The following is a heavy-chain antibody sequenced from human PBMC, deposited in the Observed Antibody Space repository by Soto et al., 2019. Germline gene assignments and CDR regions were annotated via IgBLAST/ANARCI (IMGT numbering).Heavy chain of an antibody. Sequence: SETLSLTCTVSGGSVSSGSYYWSWIRQPPGKGLEWIGYIYHGGSTYYNPVLKSRVTISVDRSKNQFSLNLTSVTAADTAVYYCARGPYSSDWFDLWGQGTLVTVSS. CDR2: IYHGGST. D-gene: IGHD6-25*01. V-gene: IGHV4-30-2*01. J-gene: IGHJ5*02. CDR1: GGSVSSGSYY. CDR3: ARGPYSSDWFDL.